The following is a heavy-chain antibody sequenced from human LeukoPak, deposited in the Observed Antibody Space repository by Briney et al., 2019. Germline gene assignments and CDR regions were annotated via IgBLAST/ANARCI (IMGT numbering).Heavy chain of an antibody. CDR1: GFTFSSYA. D-gene: IGHD2/OR15-2a*01. CDR2: ISGSGGST. Sequence: GASLRLSCAASGFTFSSYAMSWVRQAPGKGLEWVSAISGSGGSTYYADSVKGRFTISRDNSENTLYLQMNSLRAEDTAVYYCANAHSPFTFYFDYWGQGTLVTVSS. CDR3: ANAHSPFTFYFDY. V-gene: IGHV3-23*01. J-gene: IGHJ4*02.